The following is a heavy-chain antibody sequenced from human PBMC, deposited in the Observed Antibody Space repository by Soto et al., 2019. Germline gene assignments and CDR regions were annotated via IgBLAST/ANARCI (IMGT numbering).Heavy chain of an antibody. Sequence: GGSLRLSCAASGFTFSSYSMNWVRQAPGKGLEWVSSISSSSSYIYYADSVKGRFTISRDNAKNSLYLQMNSLRAEDTAVYYCASGRRVVVPAYTEIYYYYMDVWGKGTTVTVSS. J-gene: IGHJ6*03. CDR3: ASGRRVVVPAYTEIYYYYMDV. CDR2: ISSSSSYI. CDR1: GFTFSSYS. D-gene: IGHD2-2*01. V-gene: IGHV3-21*01.